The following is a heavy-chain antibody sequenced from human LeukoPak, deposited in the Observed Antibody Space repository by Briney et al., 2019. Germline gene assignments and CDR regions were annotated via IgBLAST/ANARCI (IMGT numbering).Heavy chain of an antibody. CDR2: INHSGST. V-gene: IGHV4-34*01. D-gene: IGHD2-15*01. J-gene: IGHJ5*02. CDR3: ARERERVGWFDP. Sequence: SETLSLTCAVYGGSFSGYYWSWIRQPPGKGLEWIGEINHSGSTNYNPSLKSRVTISVDTSKNQFSLKLSSVTAADTAVYYCARERERVGWFDPWGQGTLVTVSS. CDR1: GGSFSGYY.